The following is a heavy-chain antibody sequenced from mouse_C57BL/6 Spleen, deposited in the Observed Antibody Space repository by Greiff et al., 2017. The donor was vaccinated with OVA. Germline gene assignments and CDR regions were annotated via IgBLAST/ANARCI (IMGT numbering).Heavy chain of an antibody. Sequence: VKLQQPGAALVKPGASVTLSCKASCYTFPSYWLPWVKHRPGPGLEWIGLIHPNSGSTTYNEKFKSKATLTVDKSSSTAYMQLSSLTSEDSAVYYCARGYSGFWGSGTTVTVSS. J-gene: IGHJ1*01. CDR3: ARGYSGF. V-gene: IGHV1-64*01. CDR2: IHPNSGST. CDR1: CYTFPSYW.